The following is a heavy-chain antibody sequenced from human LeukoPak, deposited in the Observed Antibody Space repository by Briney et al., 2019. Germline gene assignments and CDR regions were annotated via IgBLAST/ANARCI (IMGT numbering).Heavy chain of an antibody. J-gene: IGHJ4*02. V-gene: IGHV4-59*07. CDR2: IYYSANT. CDR3: ARVGSGCFDY. CDR1: VGSLSSYY. Sequence: PSYTLPLTCPVSVGSLSSYYWSWLRQPPGKGLEWIGYIYYSANTNDNPSLKSRVTISLVPSKNQFSLNLGSVTAADTAVYYCARVGSGCFDYWGEGTLVTVSS. D-gene: IGHD6-25*01.